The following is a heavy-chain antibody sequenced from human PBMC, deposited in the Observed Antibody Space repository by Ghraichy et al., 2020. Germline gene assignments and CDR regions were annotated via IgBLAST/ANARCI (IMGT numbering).Heavy chain of an antibody. Sequence: SQTLSLTCAVYGGAFSGHYWSWIRQTPGEGLQWIGEIYPSGGPNYNSSLQSQVTISVDMSKKQVFLRLTSVTAADTAVYYCARSIAAAGPWAFDVWGQGTRVTVS. CDR2: IYPSGGP. D-gene: IGHD6-13*01. J-gene: IGHJ3*01. V-gene: IGHV4-34*01. CDR1: GGAFSGHY. CDR3: ARSIAAAGPWAFDV.